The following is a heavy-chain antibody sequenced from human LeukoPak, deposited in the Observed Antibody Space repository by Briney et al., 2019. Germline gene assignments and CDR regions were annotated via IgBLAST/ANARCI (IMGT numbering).Heavy chain of an antibody. CDR3: ARGGLYNLNWYFDL. D-gene: IGHD3-16*01. CDR2: IYYSGST. V-gene: IGHV4-39*01. CDR1: GGSISSSSYY. Sequence: SETLSLTCTVSGGSISSSSYYWGWIRQPPGKGLEWIGSIYYSGSTYYNPSLKSRVTISVDTSKNKFSLKLSSVTAADTAVYYCARGGLYNLNWYFDLWGRGTLVTVSS. J-gene: IGHJ2*01.